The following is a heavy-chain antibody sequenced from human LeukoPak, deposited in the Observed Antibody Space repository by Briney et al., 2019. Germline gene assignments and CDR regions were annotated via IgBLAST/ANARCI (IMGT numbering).Heavy chain of an antibody. CDR2: ISNTDETR. J-gene: IGHJ4*02. Sequence: GGSLRLSCAASGFNFRSYEMNWVRQSPGKGLEWVSYISNTDETRTYADSAKGRFTISRDNAKNSLHLEMNSLRAEDTAVYYCAREIVSAVAGNFDYWGQGTLVTVSS. V-gene: IGHV3-48*03. CDR3: AREIVSAVAGNFDY. CDR1: GFNFRSYE. D-gene: IGHD6-19*01.